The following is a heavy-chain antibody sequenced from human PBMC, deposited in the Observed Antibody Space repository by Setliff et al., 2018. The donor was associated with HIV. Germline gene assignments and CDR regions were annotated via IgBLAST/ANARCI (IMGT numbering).Heavy chain of an antibody. J-gene: IGHJ3*02. CDR3: ARASTMIVVVIKGFDI. V-gene: IGHV4-4*07. CDR1: GGSISNYY. Sequence: PSETLSLTCTVSGGSISNYYWSWIRQPAGKGLEWIGHIYTSGSTDYNPSLKIRVPISVDTTKNQFSLKLSAVTAADTAVYYCARASTMIVVVIKGFDIWGQGTMVTVSS. CDR2: IYTSGST. D-gene: IGHD3-22*01.